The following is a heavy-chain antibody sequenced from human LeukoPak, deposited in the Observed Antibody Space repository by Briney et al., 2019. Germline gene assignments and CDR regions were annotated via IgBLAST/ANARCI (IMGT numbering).Heavy chain of an antibody. Sequence: ASVKVSCKASGYTFTSYGISWVRQAPGQGLEWMGWISAYNGNTNYAQKLQGRVTMTTDTSTSTAYMELRSLRSDDTAVCYCARAPKRITMVRGPYYFDYWGQGTLVTVSS. D-gene: IGHD3-10*01. CDR3: ARAPKRITMVRGPYYFDY. V-gene: IGHV1-18*01. J-gene: IGHJ4*02. CDR2: ISAYNGNT. CDR1: GYTFTSYG.